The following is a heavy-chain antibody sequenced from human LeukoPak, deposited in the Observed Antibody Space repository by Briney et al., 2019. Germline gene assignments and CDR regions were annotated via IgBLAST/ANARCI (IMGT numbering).Heavy chain of an antibody. Sequence: SVKVSCKASGGTFSSYATSWVRQAPGQGHERMGRIVPILGTANYAQKFQGRVTITTDESTSTAYMELSSLRSEDTAVYYCARDRGNWNDMNCFDPWGQGTLVTVSS. CDR3: ARDRGNWNDMNCFDP. V-gene: IGHV1-69*05. CDR1: GGTFSSYA. J-gene: IGHJ5*02. D-gene: IGHD1-1*01. CDR2: IVPILGTA.